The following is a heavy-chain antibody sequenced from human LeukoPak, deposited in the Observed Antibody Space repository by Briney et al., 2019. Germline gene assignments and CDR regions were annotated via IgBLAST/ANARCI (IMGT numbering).Heavy chain of an antibody. CDR2: IIPIFGTA. CDR3: ARGDGYNYCPY. V-gene: IGHV1-69*05. J-gene: IGHJ4*02. CDR1: GGTFSSYA. D-gene: IGHD5-24*01. Sequence: SVKVSCKASGGTFSSYATSWVRQAPGQGLEWMGRIIPIFGTANYAQKFQGRVTITTDESTSTAYMELSSLRSEDTAVYYCARGDGYNYCPYWGQGTLVTVSS.